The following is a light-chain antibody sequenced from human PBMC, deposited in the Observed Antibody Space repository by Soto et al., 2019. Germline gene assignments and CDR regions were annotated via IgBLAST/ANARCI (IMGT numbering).Light chain of an antibody. V-gene: IGLV2-8*01. CDR3: SSYAGSNKRV. Sequence: QSVVTQPPSASGSPGQSVTISCTGNSSEVGGYNYVSWYQQHPGKAPKLMIYEVTKRPSGVPDRFSGSKSGNTASLTVSGLQAEDEADYYCSSYAGSNKRVFGTGTKVTVL. J-gene: IGLJ1*01. CDR1: SSEVGGYNY. CDR2: EVT.